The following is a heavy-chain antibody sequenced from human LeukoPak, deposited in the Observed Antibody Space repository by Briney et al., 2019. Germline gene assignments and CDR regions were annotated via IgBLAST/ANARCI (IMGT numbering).Heavy chain of an antibody. CDR1: GFTFDDYA. Sequence: PGRSLRLSCAASGFTFDDYAMHWVRQAPGKGLEWVSGISWNSGSIGYADSVEGRFTISRDNAKNSLYLQMNSLRAEDTALYYCAKGYYDILTGQDYWGQGTLVTVSS. V-gene: IGHV3-9*01. J-gene: IGHJ4*02. D-gene: IGHD3-9*01. CDR3: AKGYYDILTGQDY. CDR2: ISWNSGSI.